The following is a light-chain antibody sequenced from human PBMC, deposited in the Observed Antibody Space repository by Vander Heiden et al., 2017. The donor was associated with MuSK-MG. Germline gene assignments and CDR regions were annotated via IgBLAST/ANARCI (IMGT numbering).Light chain of an antibody. CDR2: AAS. Sequence: QLIQSPSSLSASVGVRVTITCRASQGIGNYVAWYQQQPGKAPNLLIYAASTLRSGVPSRFSGSGSGTDFTITISSLQAEDFATYYCQQLNSDPLTFGGGTKVEIK. CDR3: QQLNSDPLT. CDR1: QGIGNY. J-gene: IGKJ4*01. V-gene: IGKV1-9*01.